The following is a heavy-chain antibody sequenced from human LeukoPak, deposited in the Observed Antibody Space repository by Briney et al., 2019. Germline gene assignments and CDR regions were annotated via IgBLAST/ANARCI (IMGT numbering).Heavy chain of an antibody. CDR1: GFAFISYS. CDR3: ARTVSYYYGMDV. V-gene: IGHV3-48*04. CDR2: ISSSSSTI. J-gene: IGHJ6*02. Sequence: GGSLRLSCAASGFAFISYSMNWVRQAPGKGLEWVSYISSSSSTIYYAESVKGRFTISRDNAKNSLYLQMNSLRAEDTAVYYCARTVSYYYGMDVWGQGTTVTVSS.